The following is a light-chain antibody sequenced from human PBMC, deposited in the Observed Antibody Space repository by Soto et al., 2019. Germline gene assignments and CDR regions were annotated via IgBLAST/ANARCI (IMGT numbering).Light chain of an antibody. V-gene: IGKV3-20*01. J-gene: IGKJ4*01. CDR1: QSVNSAH. Sequence: EVVLTQSPGTLSLSPGERGTLSCRASQSVNSAHLVWYQQKPGQAPRLLIYGSYTRATGIPDRFSGSGSGTDFTLTISRPEPEDFAVYYCQHYDGTPLTFGGGTKVELK. CDR3: QHYDGTPLT. CDR2: GSY.